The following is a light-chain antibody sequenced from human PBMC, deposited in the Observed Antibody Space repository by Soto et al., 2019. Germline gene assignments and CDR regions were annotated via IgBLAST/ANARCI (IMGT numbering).Light chain of an antibody. J-gene: IGLJ1*01. V-gene: IGLV2-14*03. CDR2: DVT. CDR1: SSDIGAYKY. Sequence: QSVLTQPASVSGSPGQSITISCTGTSSDIGAYKYVSWYQQHPGRTPKLMIFDVTNRPSGVSNRFSGSKSGNTASLTISGLQADDEADYYSSSYTISSTFVFGTGTKVTVL. CDR3: SSYTISSTFV.